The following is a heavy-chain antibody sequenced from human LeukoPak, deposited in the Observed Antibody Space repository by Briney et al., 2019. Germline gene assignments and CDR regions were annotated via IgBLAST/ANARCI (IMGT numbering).Heavy chain of an antibody. CDR3: AKGFSVRGRFDP. Sequence: GGSLRLSCAASGLTFSSSSMSWVRQPPGKGLEWVSGISVSGITVYADSVKGRLTISRDNSKNTLYFQMNNLRAEDTALYYCAKGFSVRGRFDPWGQGTLVTVSS. D-gene: IGHD2-15*01. CDR2: ISVSGIT. J-gene: IGHJ5*02. CDR1: GLTFSSSS. V-gene: IGHV3-23*01.